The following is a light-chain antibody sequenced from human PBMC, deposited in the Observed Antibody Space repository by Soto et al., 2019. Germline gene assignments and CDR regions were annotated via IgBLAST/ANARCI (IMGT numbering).Light chain of an antibody. CDR2: EGS. J-gene: IGLJ2*01. CDR1: SSDIGDYDY. CDR3: CSYAGSSTSYVV. V-gene: IGLV2-23*01. Sequence: QSVLTQPASVSGSPGQSITISCTGTSSDIGDYDYVSWYQQHPGKAPKLMIYEGSKRPSGVSNRFSGSKSGNTASLTISGLQAEDEADYYCCSYAGSSTSYVVFGGGTKVTVL.